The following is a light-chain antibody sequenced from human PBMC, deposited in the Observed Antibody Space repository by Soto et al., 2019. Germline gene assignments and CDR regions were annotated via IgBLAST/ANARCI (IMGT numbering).Light chain of an antibody. Sequence: QSALTQPRSVSGSPGQSVTFSCTGTSGDIGAYNYVSWYQFHPGKAPKMIIYDVNKRPSGVPDRFSGSKSGNTASLTISWLQAEDEADYYCCSYAHTSRVFGGVTQLTVL. V-gene: IGLV2-11*01. CDR1: SGDIGAYNY. CDR2: DVN. J-gene: IGLJ7*01. CDR3: CSYAHTSRV.